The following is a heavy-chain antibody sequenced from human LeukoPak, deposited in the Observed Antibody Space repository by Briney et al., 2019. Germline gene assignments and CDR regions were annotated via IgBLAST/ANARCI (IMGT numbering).Heavy chain of an antibody. CDR3: ARRSGTTNFDY. Sequence: ASVKVSCKASGYTFTSYYMHWERQAPGQGLEWMGIINPSGGSTSYAQKFQGRVTMTRDMSTSTVYMELSSLRSEDTAVYYCARRSGTTNFDYWGQGTLVTVSS. CDR2: INPSGGST. CDR1: GYTFTSYY. V-gene: IGHV1-46*01. J-gene: IGHJ4*02. D-gene: IGHD1-7*01.